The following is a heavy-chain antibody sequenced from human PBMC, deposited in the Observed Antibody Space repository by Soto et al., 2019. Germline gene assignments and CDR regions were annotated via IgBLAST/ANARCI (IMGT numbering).Heavy chain of an antibody. V-gene: IGHV1-46*01. CDR3: AIEGGIKAYCGGDCYSTDAFDI. Sequence: ASVKVSCKASGYTFTSYYMHWVRQAPGQGLEWMGIINPSGGSTSYAQKFQGRVTMTRDTSTSTVYMELSSLRSEDTAVYYCAIEGGIKAYCGGDCYSTDAFDIWGQGTRVTVSS. CDR2: INPSGGST. D-gene: IGHD2-21*02. CDR1: GYTFTSYY. J-gene: IGHJ3*02.